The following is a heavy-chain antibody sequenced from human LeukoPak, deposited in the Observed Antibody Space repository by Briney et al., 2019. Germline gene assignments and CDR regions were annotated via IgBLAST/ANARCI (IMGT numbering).Heavy chain of an antibody. D-gene: IGHD6-13*01. CDR1: GYTFTDYY. CDR3: ARSSIIAAAGPYCFDY. Sequence: ASVKVSCKASGYTFTDYYMHWVRQAPGQGPEWMGWINPNSGGTNYAQKFQGRVTMTRDTSISTAYMELSRLTSDDTAVYYCARSSIIAAAGPYCFDYWGQGTLVTVSS. J-gene: IGHJ4*02. CDR2: INPNSGGT. V-gene: IGHV1-2*02.